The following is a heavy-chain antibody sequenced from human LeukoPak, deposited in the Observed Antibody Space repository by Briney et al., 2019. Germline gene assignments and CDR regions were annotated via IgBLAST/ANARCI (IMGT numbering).Heavy chain of an antibody. CDR2: ISYDGSNK. CDR3: ARDLEVGATRYYYGMDV. D-gene: IGHD1-26*01. V-gene: IGHV3-30-3*01. J-gene: IGHJ6*02. Sequence: GGSLRLSCAASGFTFSSYAMHWVRQAPGKGLEWVAVISYDGSNKYYADSVKGRFTISRDNSKNTLYLQMNSLRAEDTAVYYRARDLEVGATRYYYGMDVWGQGTTVTVSS. CDR1: GFTFSSYA.